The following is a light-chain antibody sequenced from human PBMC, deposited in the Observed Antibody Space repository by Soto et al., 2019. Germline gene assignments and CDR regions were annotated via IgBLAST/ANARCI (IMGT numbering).Light chain of an antibody. Sequence: EIVLTQSPATLPLSPGERATLSCRASQSVSSYLAWYQQKPGQAPRLLIYDASNRATGIPARFRGSGSGKDFTLTIISLETEDFAVYYCQQRSNRPPGTFGPGTKVDIK. CDR2: DAS. V-gene: IGKV3-11*01. CDR1: QSVSSY. CDR3: QQRSNRPPGT. J-gene: IGKJ1*01.